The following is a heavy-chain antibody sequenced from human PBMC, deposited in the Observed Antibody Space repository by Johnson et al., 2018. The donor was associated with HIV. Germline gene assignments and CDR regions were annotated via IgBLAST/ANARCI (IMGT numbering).Heavy chain of an antibody. CDR1: EFTVSSNY. CDR3: ARDIAIQLWSHDAFDI. J-gene: IGHJ3*02. CDR2: IYDGDAI. D-gene: IGHD5-18*01. V-gene: IGHV3-66*01. Sequence: VQLVESGGGLVKPGGSLRLSCAASEFTVSSNYMSWVRQAPGKGLEWVSIIYDGDAIYYADSVKGRFTISRDNAKNSLYLQMNSLRAEDTAVYYCARDIAIQLWSHDAFDIWGQGTMVTVSS.